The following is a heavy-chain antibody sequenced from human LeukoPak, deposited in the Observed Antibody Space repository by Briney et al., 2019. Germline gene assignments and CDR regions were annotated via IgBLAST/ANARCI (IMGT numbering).Heavy chain of an antibody. V-gene: IGHV3-7*01. CDR3: ARATWIHLWDPFDY. CDR2: IKQDGSEK. D-gene: IGHD5-18*01. Sequence: PGGSLRLSCAASGFTFSNYWMSWVRQAPGKGLEWVANIKQDGSEKYYVDSVKGRFTISRDNAKKSLYLQMNNLRAEDTAVYYCARATWIHLWDPFDYWGQGALVTVSS. J-gene: IGHJ4*02. CDR1: GFTFSNYW.